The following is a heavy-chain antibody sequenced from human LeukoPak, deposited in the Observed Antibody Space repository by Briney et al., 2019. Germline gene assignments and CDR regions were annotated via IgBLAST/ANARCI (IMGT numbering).Heavy chain of an antibody. J-gene: IGHJ4*02. D-gene: IGHD6-19*01. CDR1: GFTFSSYG. Sequence: GGSLRLSCAASGFTFSSYGMHWVRQAPGKGLEWVAVVSHDGTNEFSADSVKGRFTISRDNSKDTLYLQMDSLRAEDTAVYYCARDSPYSTVESFDYWGQGTLVTVSS. CDR2: VSHDGTNE. CDR3: ARDSPYSTVESFDY. V-gene: IGHV3-30*03.